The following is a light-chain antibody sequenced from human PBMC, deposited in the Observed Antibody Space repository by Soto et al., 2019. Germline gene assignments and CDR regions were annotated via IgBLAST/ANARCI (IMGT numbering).Light chain of an antibody. Sequence: QSALTQPRSVSGSPGQSVAISCTGTSTDVGGYTYVSWYQQNPGKAPKLILFDVNKRPSGVPDRFSGSKSGNMASLTISGLQSEDEADYYCCSYAGGYTHVVFGGGTQLTVL. CDR2: DVN. J-gene: IGLJ2*01. V-gene: IGLV2-11*01. CDR1: STDVGGYTY. CDR3: CSYAGGYTHVV.